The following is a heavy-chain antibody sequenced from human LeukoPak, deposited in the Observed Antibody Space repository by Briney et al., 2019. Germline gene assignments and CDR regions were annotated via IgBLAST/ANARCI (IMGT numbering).Heavy chain of an antibody. CDR2: IYPGDSDT. Sequence: GESLKISCKGSGYSFTSYWIGWARQMPGKGLEWMGIIYPGDSDTRYSPSFQGQVTISADKSISTAYLQWSSLKASDTAMYYCARHRNTARGSYYYGMDVWGQGTTVTVSS. CDR3: ARHRNTARGSYYYGMDV. V-gene: IGHV5-51*01. CDR1: GYSFTSYW. J-gene: IGHJ6*02. D-gene: IGHD6-6*01.